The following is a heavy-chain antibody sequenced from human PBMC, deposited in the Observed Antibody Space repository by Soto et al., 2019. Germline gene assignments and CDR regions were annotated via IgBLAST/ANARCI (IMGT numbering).Heavy chain of an antibody. CDR1: GGTFSSYA. J-gene: IGHJ6*02. D-gene: IGHD6-6*01. CDR2: IIPIFGTA. Sequence: SVKVSCKASGGTFSSYAISWVRQAPGQGLEWMVGIIPIFGTANYAQKFQGRVTITADESTSTAYMELSSLRSEDTAVYYCARHVAARPVYYYYGMDVWGQGTTVTVSS. V-gene: IGHV1-69*13. CDR3: ARHVAARPVYYYYGMDV.